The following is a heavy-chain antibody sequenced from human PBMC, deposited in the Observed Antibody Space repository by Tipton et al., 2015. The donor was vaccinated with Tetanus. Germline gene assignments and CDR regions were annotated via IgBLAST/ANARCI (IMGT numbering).Heavy chain of an antibody. CDR1: GGSISSSSYY. D-gene: IGHD3-22*01. J-gene: IGHJ4*02. CDR3: ARHIAGYDSSGYSFDY. CDR2: IYYSGST. V-gene: IGHV4-39*01. Sequence: TLSLTCTVSGGSISSSSYYWGWIRQPPGKGLEWIGSIYYSGSTYYNPSLKSRVTISVDTSKNQFSLKLSSVTAADTAVYYCARHIAGYDSSGYSFDYWGQGTPVTVSS.